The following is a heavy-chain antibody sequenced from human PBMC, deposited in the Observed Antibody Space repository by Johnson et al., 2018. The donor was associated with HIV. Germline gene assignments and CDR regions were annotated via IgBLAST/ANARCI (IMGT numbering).Heavy chain of an antibody. D-gene: IGHD6-13*01. CDR2: IGTAGDT. CDR3: ARLLFSSWNDAFDM. CDR1: GFTFSSYD. Sequence: VQLVESGGGLVQPGGSLRLSCAASGFTFSSYDMHWVRQATGKGLEWVSAIGTAGDTYYPGSVKGRFTISRENAKNSLYLQMNSLRAGDTAVYYCARLLFSSWNDAFDMWGQGTMVTVSS. V-gene: IGHV3-13*01. J-gene: IGHJ3*02.